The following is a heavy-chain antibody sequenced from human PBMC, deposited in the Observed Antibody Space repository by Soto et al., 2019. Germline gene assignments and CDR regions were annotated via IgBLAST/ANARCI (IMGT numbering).Heavy chain of an antibody. D-gene: IGHD3-22*01. Sequence: AAVKVSFKATGYTFPRHYMHWVRQAPGKGVERMVRINPRGGSTSYAQMIQGRVTMTRDASASTVFMVLSSMRYEDTAVYYCARVGGSSGYYYGDWGHVTSVTVSS. J-gene: IGHJ4*01. CDR2: INPRGGST. V-gene: IGHV1-46*01. CDR1: GYTFPRHY. CDR3: ARVGGSSGYYYGD.